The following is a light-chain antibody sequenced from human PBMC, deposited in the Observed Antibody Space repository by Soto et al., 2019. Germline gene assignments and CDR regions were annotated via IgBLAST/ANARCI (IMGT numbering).Light chain of an antibody. CDR2: AAS. J-gene: IGKJ5*01. CDR1: QSVSSY. CDR3: QQRSYWPPIT. V-gene: IGKV3-11*01. Sequence: IVLTQSPATLSLSPGEGATLSCRASQSVSSYLAWYQQKPGQAPRLLVSAASNRATGIPARFSGSGSGTEFTLTISSLEPEDFAVYYCQQRSYWPPITFGQGTRLEIK.